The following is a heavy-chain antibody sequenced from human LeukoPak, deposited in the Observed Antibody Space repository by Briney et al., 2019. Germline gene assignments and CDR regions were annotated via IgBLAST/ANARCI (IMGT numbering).Heavy chain of an antibody. Sequence: ASVKVSCKASGYTFTSYGISWVRQAPGQGLEWMEWISAYNGNTNYAQKLQGRVTMTTDTSTSTAYMELRSLRSDDTAVYYCARLSSGWYRGEFDYWGQGTLVTVSS. CDR2: ISAYNGNT. J-gene: IGHJ4*02. CDR3: ARLSSGWYRGEFDY. CDR1: GYTFTSYG. D-gene: IGHD6-19*01. V-gene: IGHV1-18*01.